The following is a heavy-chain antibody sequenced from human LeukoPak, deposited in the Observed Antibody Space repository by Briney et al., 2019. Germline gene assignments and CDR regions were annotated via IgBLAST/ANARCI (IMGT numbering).Heavy chain of an antibody. J-gene: IGHJ4*02. CDR3: ARCLGRTMVRGTYLDY. Sequence: SETLSLTCTVSGGSISSGGYYWSWIRQHPGKGLEWIGYIYYRGSTYYNPSLKSRVTISVDTSKNQFSLKLSSVTAADTAVYYCARCLGRTMVRGTYLDYWGQGTLVTVSS. CDR2: IYYRGST. CDR1: GGSISSGGYY. D-gene: IGHD3-10*01. V-gene: IGHV4-31*03.